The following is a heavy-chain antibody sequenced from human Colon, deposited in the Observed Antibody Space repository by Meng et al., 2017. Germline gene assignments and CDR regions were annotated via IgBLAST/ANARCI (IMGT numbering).Heavy chain of an antibody. V-gene: IGHV3-21*01. CDR1: GFTFSSYS. D-gene: IGHD6-13*01. Sequence: GESLKISCAASGFTFSSYSMNWVRQAPGKGLEWVSSISSSSSYIYYADSVKGRFTISRDNAKNSLYLQMNSLGAEDTAVYYCARETHLIAAAGTVCELFDYWGQGTLVTVSS. CDR2: ISSSSSYI. J-gene: IGHJ4*02. CDR3: ARETHLIAAAGTVCELFDY.